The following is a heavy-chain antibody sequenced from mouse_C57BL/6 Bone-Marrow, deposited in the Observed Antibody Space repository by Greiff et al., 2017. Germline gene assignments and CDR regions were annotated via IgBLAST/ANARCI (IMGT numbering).Heavy chain of an antibody. CDR1: GYAFSSSW. V-gene: IGHV1-82*01. CDR3: ARSGYYGGYAMDY. Sequence: QVTLKVSGPELVKPGASVKISCKASGYAFSSSWMNWVKQRPGKGLGWIGRIYPGDGDTNYNGKFKGKATLTADKSSSTAYMQLSSLTSEDSAVYFCARSGYYGGYAMDYWGQGTSVTVSS. D-gene: IGHD1-1*01. J-gene: IGHJ4*01. CDR2: IYPGDGDT.